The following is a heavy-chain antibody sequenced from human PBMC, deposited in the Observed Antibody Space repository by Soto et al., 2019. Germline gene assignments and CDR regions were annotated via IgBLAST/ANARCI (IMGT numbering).Heavy chain of an antibody. CDR1: GFTFSSYS. D-gene: IGHD2-2*01. CDR2: MSSDGSNK. J-gene: IGHJ6*02. CDR3: XXXVWHCXSNSCYFYGMDV. Sequence: QVQLVESGGGVVQPGRSLRLSCAASGFTFSSYSMHWVRQAPGKGLEWVAVMSSDGSNKYYADSVKGRFTXXXDXSKXXXXXXXXXXXXXXXXXXXXXXXVWHCXSNSCYFYGMDVWGQGTTVTVSS. V-gene: IGHV3-30-3*01.